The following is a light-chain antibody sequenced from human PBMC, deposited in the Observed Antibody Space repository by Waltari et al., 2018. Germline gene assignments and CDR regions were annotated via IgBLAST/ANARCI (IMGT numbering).Light chain of an antibody. CDR3: MQGTHWPPYT. CDR2: KVS. CDR1: ESLVFSDGNTY. V-gene: IGKV2-30*01. J-gene: IGKJ2*01. Sequence: DVVMTQSPLSLPVTLGQPASISCRSSESLVFSDGNTYVNLFHQRRGQAPRRLIYKVSNRDSGVPDRFSGSGAGTEFTLKISRVEAEDVGIYYCMQGTHWPPYTFGQGTKLEIK.